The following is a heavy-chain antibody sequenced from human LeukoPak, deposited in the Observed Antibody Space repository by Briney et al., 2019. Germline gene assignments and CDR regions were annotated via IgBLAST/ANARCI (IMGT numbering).Heavy chain of an antibody. CDR2: ISSDGGYK. Sequence: GGSLRLSCAASGFTFSSYSMHWVRQAPGQGLEWVALISSDGGYKYYAGSVEGRFTISRDTSENTLYLQMNGLRPEDTAVYYCARDRYYGSGPYYGMDAWGQGTTVIVSS. CDR3: ARDRYYGSGPYYGMDA. D-gene: IGHD3-10*01. J-gene: IGHJ6*02. V-gene: IGHV3-30-3*01. CDR1: GFTFSSYS.